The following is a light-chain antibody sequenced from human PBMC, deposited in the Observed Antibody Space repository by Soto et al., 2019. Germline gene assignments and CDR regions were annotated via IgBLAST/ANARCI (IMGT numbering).Light chain of an antibody. V-gene: IGKV1-9*01. CDR1: QGISTS. Sequence: EIQLTQSPSFLSASVGDRVTITCRARQGISTSLAWYQQKPGKAPKLLIYAASTLQSGVPSRFSGSGSGTEFTLTISSLQPEDFATYSCQQVNGYPFTFGGGTKVEL. CDR3: QQVNGYPFT. J-gene: IGKJ4*01. CDR2: AAS.